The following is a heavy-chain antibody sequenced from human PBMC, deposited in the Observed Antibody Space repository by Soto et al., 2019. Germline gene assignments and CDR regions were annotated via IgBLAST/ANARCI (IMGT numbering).Heavy chain of an antibody. CDR1: GYTFSSYA. D-gene: IGHD2-15*01. Sequence: SVKVSCKASGYTFSSYAISWVRQAPGQGLEWMGGIIPIYGTANYAQKFQGRVTITADASTSTAYMELSSLRSEDTAVYYCARVKYHGYSTDCIDPWGQGTMVTVSS. CDR2: IIPIYGTA. J-gene: IGHJ5*02. CDR3: ARVKYHGYSTDCIDP. V-gene: IGHV1-69*13.